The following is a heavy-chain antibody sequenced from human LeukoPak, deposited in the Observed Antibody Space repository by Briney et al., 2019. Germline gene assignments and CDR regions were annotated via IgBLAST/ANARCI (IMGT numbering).Heavy chain of an antibody. J-gene: IGHJ4*02. V-gene: IGHV3-21*01. CDR3: AREGSSSSLMDY. CDR1: GFTFSSYS. CDR2: ISSSSSYI. Sequence: PGESLTLSCAASGFTFSSYSMNWVRQPPGKGLEWVSSISSSSSYIYYADSVKGRFTISRDNAKNSLYLQMNSLRAEDTAVYYCAREGSSSSLMDYWGQGTLVTVSS. D-gene: IGHD6-6*01.